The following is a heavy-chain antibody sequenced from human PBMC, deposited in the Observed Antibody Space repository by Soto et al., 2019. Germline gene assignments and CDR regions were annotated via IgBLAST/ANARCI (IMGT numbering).Heavy chain of an antibody. CDR1: GFTVSSNY. CDR3: AREVEGAGSSWYTYGMDV. Sequence: EVQLVETGGGLIQPGGSLRLSCAASGFTVSSNYMSWVRQAPGKGLEWVSVIYSGGSTYYADSVKGRFTISRDNSKNTLYLQMNSLRAEDTAVYYCAREVEGAGSSWYTYGMDVWGQGTTVTVSS. J-gene: IGHJ6*02. D-gene: IGHD6-13*01. V-gene: IGHV3-53*02. CDR2: IYSGGST.